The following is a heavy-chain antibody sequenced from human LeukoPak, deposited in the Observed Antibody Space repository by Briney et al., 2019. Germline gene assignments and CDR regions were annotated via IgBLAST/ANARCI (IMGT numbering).Heavy chain of an antibody. Sequence: PGGSLRLSCAASGFTFDDYAMHWVRQAPGKGLEWVSGISWNSGSIGYADSVKGRFTISRDNAKNSLYLQMNSLRAEDTAVYYCAKVYSSSWFHPYYFDYWGQGTLVTVSS. CDR2: ISWNSGSI. V-gene: IGHV3-9*01. J-gene: IGHJ4*02. D-gene: IGHD6-13*01. CDR3: AKVYSSSWFHPYYFDY. CDR1: GFTFDDYA.